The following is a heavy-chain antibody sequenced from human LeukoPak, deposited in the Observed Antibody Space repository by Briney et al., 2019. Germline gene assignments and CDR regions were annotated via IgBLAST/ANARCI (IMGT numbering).Heavy chain of an antibody. CDR3: AKVLDYDFWSGYRY. CDR1: GFTFSSYG. Sequence: GGSLRLSCAASGFTFSSYGMSWVRQAPGKGLEWVSLIYSGGSTYYADSVKGRFTISRDNSKNTLYLQMNSLRAEDTAVYYCAKVLDYDFWSGYRYWGQGTLVTVSS. J-gene: IGHJ4*02. V-gene: IGHV3-23*03. D-gene: IGHD3-3*01. CDR2: IYSGGST.